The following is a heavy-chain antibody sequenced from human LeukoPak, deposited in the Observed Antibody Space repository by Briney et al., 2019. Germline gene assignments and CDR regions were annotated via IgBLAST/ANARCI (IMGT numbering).Heavy chain of an antibody. D-gene: IGHD2-21*01. CDR1: GFSVSSSY. CDR2: FYRGDST. CDR3: AREVVSIPSYFDS. Sequence: PGGSLRLSCAASGFSVSSSYMYWVRQAPGKGLEWVSFFYRGDSTYYAESVRGRFTISRDNSKSTLYLLMNSLIPEDTAVYYCAREVVSIPSYFDSWGQGTLVTVSS. J-gene: IGHJ4*02. V-gene: IGHV3-53*01.